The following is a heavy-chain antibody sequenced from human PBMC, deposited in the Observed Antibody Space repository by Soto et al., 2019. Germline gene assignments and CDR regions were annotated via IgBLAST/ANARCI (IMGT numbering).Heavy chain of an antibody. CDR2: IFYSGDT. D-gene: IGHD6-6*01. CDR1: GDSISSGGYY. J-gene: IGHJ4*02. Sequence: QVQLQESGPGLVKPSQTLSLTCTVSGDSISSGGYYWNWIRQHPGKGLEWIGYIFYSGDTYYNPSLQSRVTISMATSKNQFSLKLMSVTAADTAVYYCARSDSSSFAGWLDFWGQGSLVTVSS. V-gene: IGHV4-31*03. CDR3: ARSDSSSFAGWLDF.